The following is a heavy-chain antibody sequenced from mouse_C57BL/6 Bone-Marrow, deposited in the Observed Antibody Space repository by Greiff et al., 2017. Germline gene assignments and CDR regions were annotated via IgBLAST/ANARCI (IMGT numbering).Heavy chain of an antibody. D-gene: IGHD1-3*01. Sequence: EVKVVESGGDLVKPGGSLKLSCAASGFTFSSYGMSWVRQTPDKRLEWVATISSGGSYTYYPDSVKGRFTISRDNAKNTLYLQMSSLQSEDTAMYYCAKVGYCKGLYFDYWGQGTTLTVSS. CDR3: AKVGYCKGLYFDY. J-gene: IGHJ2*01. V-gene: IGHV5-6*01. CDR2: ISSGGSYT. CDR1: GFTFSSYG.